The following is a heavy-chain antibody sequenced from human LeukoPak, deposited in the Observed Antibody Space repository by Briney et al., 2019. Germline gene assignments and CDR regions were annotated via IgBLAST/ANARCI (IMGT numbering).Heavy chain of an antibody. CDR2: IYYSGST. Sequence: SQTLSLTCTVSGGSISSGDYYWSWIRQPPGKGLEWTGYIYYSGSTYYNPSLKSRVTISVDTSKNQFSLKLSSVAAADTAVYYCARDRSWGVRAYYFDYWGQGTLVTVSS. CDR1: GGSISSGDYY. V-gene: IGHV4-30-4*08. D-gene: IGHD2-8*01. CDR3: ARDRSWGVRAYYFDY. J-gene: IGHJ4*02.